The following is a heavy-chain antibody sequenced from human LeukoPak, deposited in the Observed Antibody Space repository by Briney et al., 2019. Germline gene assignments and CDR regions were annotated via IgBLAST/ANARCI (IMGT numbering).Heavy chain of an antibody. CDR3: ARERDSGSSPPYCFDY. Sequence: GSLRLSCAASGFTVSSIYMSWVRQASWKGMEWVSVIYSGGSTYYADSVKGRFTISRDNSKNTLYLKMNGLRAEDTAVYYCARERDSGSSPPYCFDYWGQGTLVTVSS. CDR1: GFTVSSIY. D-gene: IGHD1-26*01. J-gene: IGHJ4*02. CDR2: IYSGGST. V-gene: IGHV3-66*01.